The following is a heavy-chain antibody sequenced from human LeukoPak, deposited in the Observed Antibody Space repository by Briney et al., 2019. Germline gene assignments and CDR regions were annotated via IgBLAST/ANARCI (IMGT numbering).Heavy chain of an antibody. CDR3: ARVGCSSTSRYRAFDY. J-gene: IGHJ4*02. Sequence: SETLSLTCTVSGGSISSHYWSWIRQPPVKGLEWIGYIYYSGSTNYNPSLKSRVTISVDTSKNQFSLKLSSVTAADTAVYYCARVGCSSTSRYRAFDYWGQGTLVTVSS. D-gene: IGHD2-2*01. CDR1: GGSISSHY. CDR2: IYYSGST. V-gene: IGHV4-59*11.